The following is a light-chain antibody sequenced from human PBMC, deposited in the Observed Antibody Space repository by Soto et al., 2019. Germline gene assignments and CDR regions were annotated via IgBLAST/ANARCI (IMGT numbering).Light chain of an antibody. V-gene: IGLV2-14*03. J-gene: IGLJ1*01. CDR3: NSYTSSSTYV. CDR2: DVT. Sequence: QSVLTQPASVSGSPGQSITISCTGTSSAVGGFNYVSWYQQHPGKAPKLMIYDVTNRPSGVSYRFSGSKSGNTASLTISGLQSEDEADYYCNSYTSSSTYVFGTGTKLTVL. CDR1: SSAVGGFNY.